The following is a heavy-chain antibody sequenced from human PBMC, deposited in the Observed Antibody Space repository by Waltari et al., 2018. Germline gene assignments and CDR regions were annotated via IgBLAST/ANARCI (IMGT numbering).Heavy chain of an antibody. J-gene: IGHJ6*03. Sequence: QVQLQESGPGLVKPSETLSLTCTVSGGSISSYYWSWIRQPAGKGLGWIGRIYTSGSTNYNPSLKSRVTMSVDTSKNQFSLKLSSVTAADTAVYYCARGAVVPAAIRAYYYYYMDVWGKGTTVTISS. D-gene: IGHD2-2*02. CDR1: GGSISSYY. CDR2: IYTSGST. CDR3: ARGAVVPAAIRAYYYYYMDV. V-gene: IGHV4-4*07.